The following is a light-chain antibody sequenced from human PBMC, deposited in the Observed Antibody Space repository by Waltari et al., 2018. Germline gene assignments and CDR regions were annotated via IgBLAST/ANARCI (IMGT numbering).Light chain of an antibody. V-gene: IGKV1-5*01. CDR1: QSIKSW. J-gene: IGKJ2*01. CDR2: DGT. CDR3: QQYHKYPYT. Sequence: DIQMPQSPSTLSASVGDRVTIPCRASQSIKSWLAWYQQKPGKAPKLLIYDGTSLESGVPSRFSGSESGTEFTLTVSSLQPDDFATYYCQQYHKYPYTFGQGTKLEIK.